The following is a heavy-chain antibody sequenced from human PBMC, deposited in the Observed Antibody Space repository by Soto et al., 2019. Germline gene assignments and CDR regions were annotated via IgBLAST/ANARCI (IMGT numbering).Heavy chain of an antibody. V-gene: IGHV4-30-4*01. J-gene: IGHJ6*02. CDR2: IYYSGST. Sequence: PSETLSLTCTVSGGSISRGDYYWSCIRHPPGKGLEWIVYIYYSGSTYYNPSLKSRVTISVDTSKNQFSLKLSSVTAADTAVYYCARDNILGILYGRMDVWGQGTTVTVSS. CDR3: ARDNILGILYGRMDV. D-gene: IGHD3-3*01. CDR1: GGSISRGDYY.